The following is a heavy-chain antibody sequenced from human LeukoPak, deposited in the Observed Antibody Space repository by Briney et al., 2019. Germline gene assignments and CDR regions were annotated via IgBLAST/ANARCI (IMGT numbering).Heavy chain of an antibody. Sequence: PGRSLRLSCAASGFTFSSYSMNWVRQAPGKGLEWVSSISSSSSYIYYADSVKGRFTISRDNAKNSLYLQMNSLRAEDTAVYYCARGGLRYFDWLTFDYWGQGTLVTVSS. J-gene: IGHJ4*02. V-gene: IGHV3-21*01. CDR3: ARGGLRYFDWLTFDY. CDR1: GFTFSSYS. CDR2: ISSSSSYI. D-gene: IGHD3-9*01.